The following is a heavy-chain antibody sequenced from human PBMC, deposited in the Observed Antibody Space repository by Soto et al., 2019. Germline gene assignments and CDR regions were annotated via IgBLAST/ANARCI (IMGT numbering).Heavy chain of an antibody. CDR2: ISSSSSYI. Sequence: KPGGSLRLSCAASGFTFSSYSMNWVRQAPGKGLEWVSSISSSSSYIYYADSVKGRFTISRDNAKNSLYLQMNSLRAEDTAVYYCARDEVLMVYASMDVWGQGTTVTVSS. D-gene: IGHD2-8*01. J-gene: IGHJ6*02. CDR3: ARDEVLMVYASMDV. CDR1: GFTFSSYS. V-gene: IGHV3-21*01.